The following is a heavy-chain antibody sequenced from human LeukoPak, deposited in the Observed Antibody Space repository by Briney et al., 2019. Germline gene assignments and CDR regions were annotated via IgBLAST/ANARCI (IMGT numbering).Heavy chain of an antibody. CDR3: AKDLYGSSWSFDY. J-gene: IGHJ4*02. Sequence: GGSLRLSCAASGFTFDDYAMHWVRQAPGKGLEWVSGISWNSGSIGYADSVKGRFTISRDNAKNSLYLQMNSLRAEDTALYYCAKDLYGSSWSFDYCGQGTLVTVSS. D-gene: IGHD6-13*01. CDR1: GFTFDDYA. V-gene: IGHV3-9*01. CDR2: ISWNSGSI.